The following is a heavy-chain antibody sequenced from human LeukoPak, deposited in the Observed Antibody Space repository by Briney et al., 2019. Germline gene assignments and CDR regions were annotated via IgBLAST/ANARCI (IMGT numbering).Heavy chain of an antibody. CDR3: ARRERTTVTYNRFDP. CDR2: IYPGDSDT. Sequence: GESLKISCKGSGYSFTSYWIGWVRQMPGKGLEWMGIIYPGDSDTRYSPSFQGQVTISADKSISTAYLQWSSLKASDTAMYYCARRERTTVTYNRFDPWGQGTLVTVSS. J-gene: IGHJ5*02. CDR1: GYSFTSYW. V-gene: IGHV5-51*01. D-gene: IGHD4-17*01.